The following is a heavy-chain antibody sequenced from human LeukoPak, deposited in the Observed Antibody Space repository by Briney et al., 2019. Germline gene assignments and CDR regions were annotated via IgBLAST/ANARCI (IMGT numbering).Heavy chain of an antibody. CDR2: IKQDGSER. CDR3: ARGITMAN. CDR1: GFTFSNYG. D-gene: IGHD3-10*01. Sequence: GGSLRLSCAASGFTFSNYGMTWVRQAPGKGLEGVANIKQDGSERDYVDSVKGRFTTSRDDAKNPLYLQMKSLRAEDKAVYYCARGITMANWGQGTLVTVSS. J-gene: IGHJ4*02. V-gene: IGHV3-7*04.